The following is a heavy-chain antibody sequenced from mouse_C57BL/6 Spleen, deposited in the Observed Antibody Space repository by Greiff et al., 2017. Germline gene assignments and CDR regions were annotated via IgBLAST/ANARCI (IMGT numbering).Heavy chain of an antibody. V-gene: IGHV1-64*01. CDR1: GYTFTSYW. J-gene: IGHJ4*01. Sequence: QVQLQQPGAELVKPGASVKLSCKASGYTFTSYWMHWVKQRPGQGLEWIGMIHPNSGSTNYNEKFKSKATLTVAKSSSTAYLQLSSLASEDSAVXNGARLIYFMDYWGQGTSVTVSS. CDR3: ARLIYFMDY. CDR2: IHPNSGST. D-gene: IGHD1-1*01.